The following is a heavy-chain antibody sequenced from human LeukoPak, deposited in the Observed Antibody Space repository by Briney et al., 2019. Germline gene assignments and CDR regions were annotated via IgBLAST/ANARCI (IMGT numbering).Heavy chain of an antibody. J-gene: IGHJ4*02. CDR3: ARAYSEVLAATPGY. D-gene: IGHD2-15*01. CDR1: GYTFTDYY. V-gene: IGHV1-2*02. CDR2: INPNNGGT. Sequence: ASVKVSCKASGYTFTDYYIHWVRQAPGQGLEWMGWINPNNGGTNYAQKFQGTVTMTRDTSISTAYMELSRLRSDDTAVYYCARAYSEVLAATPGYWGQGTLVTVSS.